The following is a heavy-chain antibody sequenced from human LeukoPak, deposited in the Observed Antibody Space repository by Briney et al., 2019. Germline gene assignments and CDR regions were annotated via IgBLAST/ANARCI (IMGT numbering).Heavy chain of an antibody. CDR3: ARQLGYCSSTSCYADKVDY. CDR1: GGSISSSSYY. J-gene: IGHJ4*02. Sequence: SETLSLTCTVSGGSISSSSYYWGWIRQPPGKRLEWIGSIYYSGSTYYNPSLKSRVTISVDTSKNQFSVKLSSVTAADTAVYYCARQLGYCSSTSCYADKVDYWGQGTLVTVSS. D-gene: IGHD2-2*01. CDR2: IYYSGST. V-gene: IGHV4-39*01.